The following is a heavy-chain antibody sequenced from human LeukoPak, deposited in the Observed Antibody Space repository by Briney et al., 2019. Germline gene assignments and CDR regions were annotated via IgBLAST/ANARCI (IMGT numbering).Heavy chain of an antibody. V-gene: IGHV3-74*01. CDR2: INSDGSST. J-gene: IGHJ4*02. CDR1: GFTFSSYW. CDR3: ARGRRGGFGEYFDD. Sequence: GGSLRLSCAASGFTFSSYWMHWVRHAPGKGLVWVSRINSDGSSTSYADSVKGRFTISRDNAKNTLYLQMNSLRAEDTAVYYCARGRRGGFGEYFDDWGQGTLVTASS. D-gene: IGHD3-10*01.